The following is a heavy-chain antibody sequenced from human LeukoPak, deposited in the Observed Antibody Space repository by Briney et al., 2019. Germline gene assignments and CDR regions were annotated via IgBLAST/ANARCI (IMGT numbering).Heavy chain of an antibody. J-gene: IGHJ4*02. CDR1: GYTFTAYY. V-gene: IGHV1-2*02. CDR2: INPNSGGT. D-gene: IGHD6-13*01. Sequence: ASVKVSCKASGYTFTAYYMHWVRQAPGQGFEWMGWINPNSGGTNYAQKFQGRVTMTWDTSISTAYMDLSSLRSDDTAVYYCARADNPYSSFDYWGQGTLVTVSS. CDR3: ARADNPYSSFDY.